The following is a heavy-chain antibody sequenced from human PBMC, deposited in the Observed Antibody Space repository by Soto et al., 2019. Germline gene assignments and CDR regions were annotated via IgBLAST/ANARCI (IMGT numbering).Heavy chain of an antibody. V-gene: IGHV1-46*01. D-gene: IGHD2-15*01. CDR3: ARKAAAATWFDP. CDR2: INPTGGST. Sequence: ASVKVSCKASGYTFTNYYIHWVRQAPGQGLEWMGIINPTGGSTNYAQKFQGRVTLTMDTSTSTVYMELSSLRFEDTAVYYCARKAAAATWFDPWGQGTQVTVSS. J-gene: IGHJ5*02. CDR1: GYTFTNYY.